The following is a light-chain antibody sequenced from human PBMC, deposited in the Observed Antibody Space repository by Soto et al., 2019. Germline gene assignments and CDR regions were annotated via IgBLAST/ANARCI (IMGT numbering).Light chain of an antibody. V-gene: IGKV3-15*01. J-gene: IGKJ5*01. CDR3: QQYNNWPPIT. CDR2: CAA. CDR1: ESVTSS. Sequence: EIVMTQSRATLSVSLGGRATISCRASESVTSSLAWYQQKAGQAPRLPLTCAATRATGIPASFSGGSSGTEDTLPISSLQSEDFAVYDCQQYNNWPPITCGQGTRLEIK.